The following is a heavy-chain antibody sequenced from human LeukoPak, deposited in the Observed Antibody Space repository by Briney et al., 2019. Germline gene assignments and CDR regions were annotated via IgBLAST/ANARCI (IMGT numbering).Heavy chain of an antibody. J-gene: IGHJ5*02. Sequence: GASVKVSCKASGGTFSSYSISWVRQAPGQGLEWMGGIIPIFVTANYAQKFQGRVTITADESTSTAYMELSSLRSEDTAVYYCARGCSGGSCYSQSKDDWFDPWGQGTLVTVSS. D-gene: IGHD2-15*01. CDR3: ARGCSGGSCYSQSKDDWFDP. CDR1: GGTFSSYS. V-gene: IGHV1-69*01. CDR2: IIPIFVTA.